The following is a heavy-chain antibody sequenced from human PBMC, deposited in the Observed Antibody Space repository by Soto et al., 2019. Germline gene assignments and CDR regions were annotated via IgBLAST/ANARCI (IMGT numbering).Heavy chain of an antibody. V-gene: IGHV4-4*02. Sequence: QVQLQESGPGLVKPSGTLSLTCAVSGGSISSSNWWSWVRQPPGKGLEWIGEIYHSGSTKYNPSLKRRVTISVDKSKNQFSLKLSSVTAADTAVYYCARILIFMGKWELFDYWGQGTLVTVSS. D-gene: IGHD1-26*01. CDR1: GGSISSSNW. CDR2: IYHSGST. CDR3: ARILIFMGKWELFDY. J-gene: IGHJ4*02.